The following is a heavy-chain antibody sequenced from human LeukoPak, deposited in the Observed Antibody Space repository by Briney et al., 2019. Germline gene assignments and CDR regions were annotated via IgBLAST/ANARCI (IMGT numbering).Heavy chain of an antibody. D-gene: IGHD3-9*01. Sequence: GGSLRLSCAASGFTFSKYNMNWVRQAPGKGLEWVSSISSRSRYIYYADSVKGRFTISRDNAKNSLYLQMNSLRAEDTAVYYCARTPSGVLRYFDWLLYGAFDIWGQGTMVTVSS. V-gene: IGHV3-21*01. J-gene: IGHJ3*02. CDR1: GFTFSKYN. CDR3: ARTPSGVLRYFDWLLYGAFDI. CDR2: ISSRSRYI.